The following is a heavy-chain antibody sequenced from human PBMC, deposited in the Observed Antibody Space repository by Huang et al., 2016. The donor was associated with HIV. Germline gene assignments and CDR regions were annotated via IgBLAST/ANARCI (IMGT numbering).Heavy chain of an antibody. CDR2: IYTGDSDT. CDR1: GYRFTNYW. J-gene: IGHJ4*02. CDR3: ARPLLGYSNGYYFDN. V-gene: IGHV5-51*03. D-gene: IGHD5-18*01. Sequence: EVQLVQSGAVVKKPGESLKISCKGSGYRFTNYWIGWVRQMPGKGLEWMGIIYTGDSDTKYSPSCQGQVTISADKSVSTAYLQWSRLKASDSAVYYCARPLLGYSNGYYFDNWGQGTLVTVSS.